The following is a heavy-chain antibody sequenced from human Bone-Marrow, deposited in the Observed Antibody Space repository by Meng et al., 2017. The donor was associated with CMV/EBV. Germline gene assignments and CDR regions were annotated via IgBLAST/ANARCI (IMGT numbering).Heavy chain of an antibody. CDR1: RGTFSSYV. D-gene: IGHD6-13*01. CDR2: IPLFGEA. J-gene: IGHJ6*02. Sequence: SVKVSCKPSRGTFSSYVISWVRQVPGEGLEWMGGIPLFGEAKSAQKFQGRLTITTDESMSTAYMELSSLRSEDTAVYYCARAAKYSSSWYLRTALNHYYGMDVWGQGTTVTVSS. CDR3: ARAAKYSSSWYLRTALNHYYGMDV. V-gene: IGHV1-69*05.